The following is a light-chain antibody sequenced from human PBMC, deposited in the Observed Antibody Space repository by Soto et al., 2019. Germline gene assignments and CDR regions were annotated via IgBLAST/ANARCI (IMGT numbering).Light chain of an antibody. CDR2: DAS. J-gene: IGKJ2*01. Sequence: DILLTQSPGTLSLSPGDRATLSRRASQSIIRCLSCYQQKPGQAPRLLISDASTRATGIPARFSGSGSGTEFTLTISSLQSEDFALYYCHQYNRWPPGTFGQGTKVDIK. CDR3: HQYNRWPPGT. V-gene: IGKV3-15*01. CDR1: QSIIRC.